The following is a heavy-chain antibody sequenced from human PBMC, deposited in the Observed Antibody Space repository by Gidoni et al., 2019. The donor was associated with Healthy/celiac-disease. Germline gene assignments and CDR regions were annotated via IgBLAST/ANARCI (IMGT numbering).Heavy chain of an antibody. CDR1: GGSISRSSYY. CDR2: IYYSGRT. V-gene: IGHV4-39*01. D-gene: IGHD2-21*01. Sequence: QLQLQESGPGLVKPSETLSLTCTVSGGSISRSSYYWGCIRQPPGKGLEWIGSIYYSGRTYYNPSIKSRVTISVDTSKNQFSLKLSSVTAADTAVYYCARQGVIAFFGYWGQGTLVTVSS. J-gene: IGHJ4*02. CDR3: ARQGVIAFFGY.